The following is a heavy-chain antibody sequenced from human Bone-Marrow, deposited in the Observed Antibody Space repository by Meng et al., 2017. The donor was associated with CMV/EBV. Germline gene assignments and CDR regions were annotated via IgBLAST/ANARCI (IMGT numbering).Heavy chain of an antibody. CDR3: ARDLMGAVVVPAANKKAYYYYGMDV. Sequence: ASVKVSCKASGYTFTSYDINWVRQATGQGLEWMGWMNPNSGNTGYAQKFQGRVTMTRKTSMSTAYMELSSLRSEDTAVYYCARDLMGAVVVPAANKKAYYYYGMDVWGQGTTVTVSS. CDR2: MNPNSGNT. J-gene: IGHJ6*02. D-gene: IGHD2-2*01. CDR1: GYTFTSYD. V-gene: IGHV1-8*02.